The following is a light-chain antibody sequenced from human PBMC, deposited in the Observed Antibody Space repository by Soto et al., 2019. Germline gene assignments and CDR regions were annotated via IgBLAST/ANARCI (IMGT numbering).Light chain of an antibody. CDR2: AAS. CDR1: QSVSSN. J-gene: IGKJ4*01. CDR3: QQYYNSVLT. Sequence: EIVMTQSPATLSVSPGERATLSCRASQSVSSNLAWYQQKPGQAPRLLIYAASTLQSGVPPRFSGSESGTDFTLTISSLQPEDSASYYCQQYYNSVLTFGGGTKVDIK. V-gene: IGKV3-15*01.